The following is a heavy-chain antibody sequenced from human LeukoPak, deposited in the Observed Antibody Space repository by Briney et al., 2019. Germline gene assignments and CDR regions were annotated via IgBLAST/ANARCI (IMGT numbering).Heavy chain of an antibody. CDR1: GFTFSSYS. CDR3: ARLFDSSSLHYYYYMDV. CDR2: ISSSSSYI. J-gene: IGHJ6*03. V-gene: IGHV3-21*01. Sequence: GGSLRLSCAASGFTFSSYSMNWVRQAPGKGLEWVSSISSSSSYIYYADSVKGRLTISRDNAKNSLYLQMNSLRPEDTAVYYCARLFDSSSLHYYYYMDVWGKGTTVTVSS. D-gene: IGHD6-6*01.